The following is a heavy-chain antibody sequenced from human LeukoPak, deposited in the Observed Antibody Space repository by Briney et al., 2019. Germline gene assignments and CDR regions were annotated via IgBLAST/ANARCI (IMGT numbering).Heavy chain of an antibody. V-gene: IGHV4-4*07. CDR3: ARANIMAVGLYYFDY. J-gene: IGHJ4*02. CDR2: IHTNGNT. D-gene: IGHD6-19*01. CDR1: GGSISTHY. Sequence: SETLSLTCTVSGGSISTHYWSWIRQPAGKGLEWIGRIHTNGNTNYNPSLKSRVTISVDTSKKQFSLKLSSVTAADTAVYYCARANIMAVGLYYFDYWGQGTLVTVSS.